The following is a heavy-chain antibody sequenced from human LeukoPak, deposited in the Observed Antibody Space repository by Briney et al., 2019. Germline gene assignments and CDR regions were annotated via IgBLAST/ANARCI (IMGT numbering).Heavy chain of an antibody. D-gene: IGHD4-17*01. V-gene: IGHV3-23*01. CDR1: GFTFSRNA. CDR2: ITGSGTTT. CDR3: ANIATVTPGH. J-gene: IGHJ4*02. Sequence: GGSLRLSCAASGFTFSRNAMTWVRQAPGKGLEWVPSITGSGTTTYYADSVKGRFTISRDNSNNTLSLQMNSLRAEDTAVYYCANIATVTPGHWGQGTLVIVSS.